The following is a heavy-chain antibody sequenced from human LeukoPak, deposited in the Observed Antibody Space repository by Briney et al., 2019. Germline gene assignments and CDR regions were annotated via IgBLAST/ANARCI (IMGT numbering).Heavy chain of an antibody. V-gene: IGHV4-30-2*01. CDR3: ARASQAAPIGPWWGFGFDY. J-gene: IGHJ4*02. CDR1: GGSISSGGYY. D-gene: IGHD6-6*01. Sequence: PSETLSLTCTVSGGSISSGGYYWSWIRQPPGKGLEWIGYIYHSGSTYYNPSLKSRVTISVDRSKNQFSLKLSSVTAADTAVYYCARASQAAPIGPWWGFGFDYWGQGTLVTVSS. CDR2: IYHSGST.